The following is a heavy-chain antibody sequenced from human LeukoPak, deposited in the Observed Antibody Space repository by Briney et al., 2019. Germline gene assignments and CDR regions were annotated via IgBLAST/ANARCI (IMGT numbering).Heavy chain of an antibody. J-gene: IGHJ3*02. CDR3: ARDAIFGVVITDAFDI. Sequence: GASVKVSCKASGGTFSSYAISWVRQAPGQGLEWMGGIIPIFGTANYAQKFQGRVTITADESTSTAYMELSSLRSEDTAVYYCARDAIFGVVITDAFDIWGQGTMVTVSS. CDR2: IIPIFGTA. V-gene: IGHV1-69*13. D-gene: IGHD3-3*01. CDR1: GGTFSSYA.